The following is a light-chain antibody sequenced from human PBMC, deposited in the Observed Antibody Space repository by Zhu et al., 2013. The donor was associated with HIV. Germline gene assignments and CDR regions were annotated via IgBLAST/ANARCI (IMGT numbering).Light chain of an antibody. CDR3: CSYTRSTTLV. V-gene: IGLV2-23*02. CDR1: SSDVGSYNL. J-gene: IGLJ2*01. CDR2: EVN. Sequence: QSALTQPASVSGSPGQSITISCAGTSSDVGSYNLVSWYQQHPGKAPKLIIYEVNKRPSGAGVSNRFSGSKSGNTASLTISGLQAEDEADYYCCSYTRSTTLVFGGGTKLTVL.